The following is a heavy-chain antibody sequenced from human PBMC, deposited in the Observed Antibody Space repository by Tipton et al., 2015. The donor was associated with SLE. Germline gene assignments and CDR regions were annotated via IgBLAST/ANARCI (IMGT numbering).Heavy chain of an antibody. CDR3: ARNRGGYCSGGSCYGLDI. CDR2: IYYSGST. D-gene: IGHD2-15*01. CDR1: DDSFSTYY. Sequence: TLSLTCTVSDDSFSTYYWSWIRQPPGGGLEWIGYIYYSGSTNYNPSLKSRVTISVDTSKNQFSLNLSSVTAADTAIYYCARNRGGYCSGGSCYGLDIWGQGTMVTVSS. J-gene: IGHJ3*02. V-gene: IGHV4-59*07.